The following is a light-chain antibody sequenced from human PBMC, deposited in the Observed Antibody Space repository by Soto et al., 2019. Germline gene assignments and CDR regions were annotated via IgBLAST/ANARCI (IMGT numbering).Light chain of an antibody. CDR1: SSDVGGYNY. V-gene: IGLV2-14*03. Sequence: QSVLTQPASVSGSPGQSITISCTGTSSDVGGYNYVSWFQHHPGKAPKLIIYDVSNRPSGVSNRFSGSKSGSTASLTISGLQADDEADYYCNSYTSGSTWVFGGGNKLTVL. J-gene: IGLJ3*02. CDR2: DVS. CDR3: NSYTSGSTWV.